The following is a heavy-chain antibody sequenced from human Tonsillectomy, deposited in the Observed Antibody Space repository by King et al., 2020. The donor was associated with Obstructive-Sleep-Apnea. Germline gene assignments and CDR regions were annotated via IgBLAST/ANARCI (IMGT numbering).Heavy chain of an antibody. J-gene: IGHJ4*02. Sequence: VQLVESGGDLVQPGGSLRLSCTASGFTFSSYAMTWVRQAPGKGLEWVSVISGSSGTTYYADSVRGRFTISRDNSKNTLYLQMNSLRSEETAVYYCVKGGNCSSTSCYVTPFYYWGQGTLVTVSS. CDR2: ISGSSGTT. CDR1: GFTFSSYA. D-gene: IGHD2-2*01. CDR3: VKGGNCSSTSCYVTPFYY. V-gene: IGHV3-23*04.